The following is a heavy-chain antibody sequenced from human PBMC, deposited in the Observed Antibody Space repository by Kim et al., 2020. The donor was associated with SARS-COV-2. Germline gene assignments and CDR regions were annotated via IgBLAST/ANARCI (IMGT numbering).Heavy chain of an antibody. V-gene: IGHV1-18*01. J-gene: IGHJ5*02. CDR3: ARERSSGWKKGWFDP. CDR2: ISAYNGNT. D-gene: IGHD6-19*01. CDR1: GYTFTSYG. Sequence: ASVKVSCKASGYTFTSYGISWVRQAPGQGLEWMGWISAYNGNTNYAQKLQGRVTMTTDTSTSTAYMELRSLRSDDTAVYYCARERSSGWKKGWFDPWGQGTLVTVSS.